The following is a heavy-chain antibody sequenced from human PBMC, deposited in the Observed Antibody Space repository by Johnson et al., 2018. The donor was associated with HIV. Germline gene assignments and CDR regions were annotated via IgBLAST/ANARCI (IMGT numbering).Heavy chain of an antibody. CDR1: GFTFSNVW. J-gene: IGHJ3*02. V-gene: IGHV3-13*01. CDR3: ARGEWVGGAFDI. CDR2: IGTAGDT. D-gene: IGHD3-16*01. Sequence: VQLVESGGGLVKPGGSLRISCAASGFTFSNVWMSWVRQATGKGLDWVSAIGTAGDTYYPGSVKGRFTISRENAKNSLYLQMNSLRAGDTAVYYCARGEWVGGAFDIWGQGTMVTVSS.